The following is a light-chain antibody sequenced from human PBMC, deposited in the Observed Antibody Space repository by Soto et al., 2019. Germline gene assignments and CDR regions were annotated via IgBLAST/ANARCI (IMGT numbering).Light chain of an antibody. CDR3: QQSYSTPRT. CDR1: QTISNF. V-gene: IGKV1-39*01. Sequence: DLQMAQSPSSLSASVGDRVTITCRASQTISNFLNWYQQKPGKASSLLIYAASSLHTGVPSRFSGSGFATDFTLTISCLQPEDFATYYCQQSYSTPRTFGQGTKLEIK. J-gene: IGKJ2*01. CDR2: AAS.